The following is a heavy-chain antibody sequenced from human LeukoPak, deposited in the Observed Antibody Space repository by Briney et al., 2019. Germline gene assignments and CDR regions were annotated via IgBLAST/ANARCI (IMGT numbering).Heavy chain of an antibody. V-gene: IGHV4-61*02. CDR1: GGSISSGSYY. CDR3: AREVEVPAAIRDHDAFDI. Sequence: SQTLSLTCTVSGGSISSGSYYWSWIRQPAGKGLEWIGRIYTSGSTNYNPSLKSRVTISVDTSKNQFSLKLSSVTAADTAVYYCAREVEVPAAIRDHDAFDIWGQGTMVTVSS. D-gene: IGHD2-2*02. CDR2: IYTSGST. J-gene: IGHJ3*02.